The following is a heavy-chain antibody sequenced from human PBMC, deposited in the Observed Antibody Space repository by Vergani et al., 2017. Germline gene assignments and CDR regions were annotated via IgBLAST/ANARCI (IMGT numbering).Heavy chain of an antibody. CDR2: IHPADSDT. J-gene: IGHJ4*02. CDR3: ARLDGRDSSGSKYFDY. CDR1: GYSFTNYW. D-gene: IGHD3-22*01. V-gene: IGHV5-51*01. Sequence: EVQLVQSGAEVKKPGESLKISCQISGYSFTNYWIGWVRQMPGKGLEWMGIIHPADSDTRYSPSFQGQVTISVDKSISTAYLQRRSLRASDSAMYYCARLDGRDSSGSKYFDYWGQGTLVTVSS.